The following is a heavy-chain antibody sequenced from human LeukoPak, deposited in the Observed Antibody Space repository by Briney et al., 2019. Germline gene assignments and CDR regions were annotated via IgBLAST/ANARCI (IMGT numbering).Heavy chain of an antibody. CDR2: ISYIGST. CDR3: ARDLVTVTKGFDI. V-gene: IGHV4-59*11. D-gene: IGHD4-17*01. J-gene: IGHJ3*02. Sequence: PSETLSLTCAVSAASFSSHYWTCIRQSPGKGLEWIGYISYIGSTNYNPSLKSRVTISIDTSRNQFSLKLRSVTAADTAVYYCARDLVTVTKGFDIWGQGTMVSVSS. CDR1: AASFSSHY.